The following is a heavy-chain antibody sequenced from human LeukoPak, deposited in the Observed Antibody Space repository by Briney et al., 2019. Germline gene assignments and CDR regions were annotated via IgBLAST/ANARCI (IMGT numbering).Heavy chain of an antibody. CDR3: ARVSHDAFDI. CDR1: GFTFSSYS. Sequence: GGSLRLSCAASGFTFSSYSMNWVCQAPGKGLEWVSSISLSSAYIYYADSVKGRITISRDNAKNSLYLQMNSLRADDTALYYCARVSHDAFDIWGQGSMVTVSS. J-gene: IGHJ3*02. V-gene: IGHV3-21*04. CDR2: ISLSSAYI.